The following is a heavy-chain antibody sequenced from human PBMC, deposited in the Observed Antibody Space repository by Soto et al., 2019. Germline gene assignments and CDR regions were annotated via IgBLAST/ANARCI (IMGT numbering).Heavy chain of an antibody. CDR3: ARDDDITMVRGEVPDVYYGLDV. V-gene: IGHV1-18*01. CDR1: GYTFSSYG. CDR2: ISAYNGNT. Sequence: QVQLVQSGAEVKKPGASVKVSCKASGYTFSSYGISWVRQAPGQGLEWMGWISAYNGNTNYVQKLQGRVTMTTDTSTSPVYREQXSLRADDTAVYYCARDDDITMVRGEVPDVYYGLDVWGQGTTVTVSS. J-gene: IGHJ6*02. D-gene: IGHD3-10*01.